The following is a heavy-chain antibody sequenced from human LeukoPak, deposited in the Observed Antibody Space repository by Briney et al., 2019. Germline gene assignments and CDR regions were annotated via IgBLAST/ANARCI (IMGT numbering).Heavy chain of an antibody. D-gene: IGHD6-19*01. J-gene: IGHJ4*02. V-gene: IGHV1-2*02. CDR1: GYTFTGYY. Sequence: ASVKVPCKASGYTFTGYYMHWVRQAPGQGLEWMGWINPNSGGTNYAQKFQGRVTMTRDTSISTAYMELSRLRSDDTAVYYCARLNSSPKESMDVWGQGTLVTVSS. CDR2: INPNSGGT. CDR3: ARLNSSPKESMDV.